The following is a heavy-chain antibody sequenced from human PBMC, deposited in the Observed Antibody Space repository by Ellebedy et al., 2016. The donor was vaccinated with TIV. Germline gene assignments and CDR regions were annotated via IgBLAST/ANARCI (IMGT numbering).Heavy chain of an antibody. CDR2: VQEDGNDK. V-gene: IGHV3-7*03. J-gene: IGHJ6*02. CDR1: GFNLRSFW. D-gene: IGHD1-14*01. CDR3: VRDIFTAPGYGMDV. Sequence: PGGSLRLSCATSGFNLRSFWMSWVRQAPGNGLEWVANVQEDGNDKYYVDSVKGRFTISRDNAKNSLYLQMNSLRVEDTAVYYCVRDIFTAPGYGMDVWGQGTTVTVSS.